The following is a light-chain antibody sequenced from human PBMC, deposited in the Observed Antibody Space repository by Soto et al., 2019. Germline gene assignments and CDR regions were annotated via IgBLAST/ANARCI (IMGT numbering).Light chain of an antibody. J-gene: IGKJ5*01. CDR2: DAS. Sequence: EIVLTQSPATLSLSPGERATLSCRASQSVSSYLAWYQQKPGQAPRLLIYDASTRATGIPARFSGSGSGTDFTLTISSVQPEDFAVYYCQQRSNWPPITFGQVTRLEIK. V-gene: IGKV3-11*01. CDR1: QSVSSY. CDR3: QQRSNWPPIT.